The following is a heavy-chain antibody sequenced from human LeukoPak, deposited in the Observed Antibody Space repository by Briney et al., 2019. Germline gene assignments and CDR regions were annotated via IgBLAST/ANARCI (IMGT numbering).Heavy chain of an antibody. V-gene: IGHV3-23*01. J-gene: IGHJ4*02. D-gene: IGHD4-17*01. CDR3: ARDRYGDYAIDY. CDR1: GLTFSNYF. CDR2: ISASGAGT. Sequence: GSLRLSCAASGLTFSNYFVTWVRRAPGKGLEWVSTISASGAGTYYADSVKGRFTISRDNAKNSLYLQMNSLRAEDTAVYYCARDRYGDYAIDYWGQGTLVAVSS.